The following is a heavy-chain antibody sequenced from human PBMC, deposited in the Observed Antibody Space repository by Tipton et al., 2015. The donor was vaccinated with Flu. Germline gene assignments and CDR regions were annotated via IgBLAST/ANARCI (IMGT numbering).Heavy chain of an antibody. Sequence: TLSLTCTVSGGSVSSGSYYWSWIRQPPGKGLEWIGYIYYSGSTNYNPSLKSRVTISVDTSKNQFSLKLSSVTAADTAVYYCARDYGSSYYDFWRFDPWGQGTLVTVSS. CDR1: GGSVSSGSYY. D-gene: IGHD3-3*01. V-gene: IGHV4-61*01. J-gene: IGHJ5*02. CDR2: IYYSGST. CDR3: ARDYGSSYYDFWRFDP.